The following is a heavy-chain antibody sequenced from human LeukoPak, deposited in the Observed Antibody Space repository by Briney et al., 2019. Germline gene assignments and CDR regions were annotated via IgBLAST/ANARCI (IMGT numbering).Heavy chain of an antibody. V-gene: IGHV1-46*01. Sequence: GASVKVSCKASGYTFTSHYIQWVRQAPGQGLEWMGIINPSGGSTSYAQKFQGRVTMTRDTSTSTVYMELSSLRSEDTAVYYCARAAYGDYVGDNLDYWGQGTLVTVSS. CDR1: GYTFTSHY. J-gene: IGHJ4*02. CDR3: ARAAYGDYVGDNLDY. D-gene: IGHD4-17*01. CDR2: INPSGGST.